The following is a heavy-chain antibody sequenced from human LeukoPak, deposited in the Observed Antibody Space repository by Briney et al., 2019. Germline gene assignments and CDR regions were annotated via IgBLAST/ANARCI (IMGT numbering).Heavy chain of an antibody. CDR1: GGSINSYY. D-gene: IGHD3-10*01. CDR2: IYYSGST. CDR3: ARGGYYGSGNDFRFDP. J-gene: IGHJ5*02. Sequence: SETLSLTCTVSGGSINSYYWSWIRKPPGKGLEWIGYIYYSGSTNYKPSLKSRVTISVDTSKNQFSLKLSSVTAADTAVYYCARGGYYGSGNDFRFDPWGQGTLVTVSS. V-gene: IGHV4-59*01.